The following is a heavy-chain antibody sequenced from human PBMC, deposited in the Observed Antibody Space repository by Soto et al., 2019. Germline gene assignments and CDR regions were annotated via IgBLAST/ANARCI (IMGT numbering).Heavy chain of an antibody. CDR1: GFTFSSYW. CDR2: INSDGSST. CDR3: ARDPGYCSGGSCYSAFDI. J-gene: IGHJ3*02. V-gene: IGHV3-74*01. D-gene: IGHD2-15*01. Sequence: PGGSLSLSCAASGFTFSSYWMHWVRQAPGKGLVWVSRINSDGSSTSYADSVKGRFTISRDNAKNTLYLQMNSLRAEDTAVYYCARDPGYCSGGSCYSAFDIWGQGTMVTVSS.